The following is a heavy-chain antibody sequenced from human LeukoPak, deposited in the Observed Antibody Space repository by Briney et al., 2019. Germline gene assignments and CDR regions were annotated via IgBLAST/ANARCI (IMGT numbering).Heavy chain of an antibody. D-gene: IGHD3/OR15-3a*01. CDR3: ARDGTGAIEFDC. CDR2: IKEDGTKK. Sequence: SGGSLGLSCAASGFTFSGYWMSWVRQAPGKGLEWVAHIKEDGTKKYYVDSVKGRFTISRDNAKNSLYLQMNSLRAEDTAVYYCARDGTGAIEFDCWGQETLVTVSS. CDR1: GFTFSGYW. V-gene: IGHV3-7*01. J-gene: IGHJ4*02.